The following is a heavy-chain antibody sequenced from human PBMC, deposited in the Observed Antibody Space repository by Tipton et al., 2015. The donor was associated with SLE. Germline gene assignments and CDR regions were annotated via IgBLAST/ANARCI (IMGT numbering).Heavy chain of an antibody. CDR1: GGSFSGYY. D-gene: IGHD3-10*01. J-gene: IGHJ3*02. CDR3: ARDRTGGDAFDI. CDR2: INHSGRT. Sequence: TLSLTCAVYGGSFSGYYWSWIRQPPGKGLEWIGEINHSGRTNYKPSLQSRVTISVDTSKNPVSLKLSSVTAADTAVYYCARDRTGGDAFDIWGQGTMVTVSS. V-gene: IGHV4-34*01.